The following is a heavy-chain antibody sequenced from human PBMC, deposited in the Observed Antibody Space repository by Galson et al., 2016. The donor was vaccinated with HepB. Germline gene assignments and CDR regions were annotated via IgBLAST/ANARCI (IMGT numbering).Heavy chain of an antibody. V-gene: IGHV3-30*18. CDR2: DSVHGGRQ. Sequence: SLRLSCAASGFTFNNYGMTWVRQAPGKGLEWVAADSVHGGRQWYADSVKGRFTISRDNPNNMLFLQMSSLRADDTAVYYCAKRHEYCPPVGCSVDYWGQGTLVSVSS. CDR1: GFTFNNYG. CDR3: AKRHEYCPPVGCSVDY. D-gene: IGHD2/OR15-2a*01. J-gene: IGHJ4*02.